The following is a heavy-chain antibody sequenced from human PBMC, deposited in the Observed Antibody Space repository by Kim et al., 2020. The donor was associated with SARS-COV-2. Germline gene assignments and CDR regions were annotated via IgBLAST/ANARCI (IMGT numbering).Heavy chain of an antibody. Sequence: GGSLRLSCSASGFTFSSYAMHWVRQAPGKGLEYVSAISSNGGSTYYADSVKGRFTISRDNSKNTLYLQMSSLRAEDTAVYYCARGQWLALDYWGQGTLVTVSS. V-gene: IGHV3-64D*06. J-gene: IGHJ4*02. CDR3: ARGQWLALDY. D-gene: IGHD6-19*01. CDR2: ISSNGGST. CDR1: GFTFSSYA.